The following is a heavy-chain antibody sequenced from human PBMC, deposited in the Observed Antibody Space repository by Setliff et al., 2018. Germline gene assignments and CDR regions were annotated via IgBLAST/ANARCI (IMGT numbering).Heavy chain of an antibody. D-gene: IGHD3-22*01. J-gene: IGHJ4*02. CDR3: ARINFYVSSGYYYAPEL. Sequence: SVKVSCKASGSMFTSSGISWVRQAPGQGLEWMGWISGFNGVTKYTQKLQGRVNMATDTATNMAYMELRSLRADDTAVYYCARINFYVSSGYYYAPELWGQGTTVTVSS. CDR2: ISGFNGVT. CDR1: GSMFTSSG. V-gene: IGHV1-18*01.